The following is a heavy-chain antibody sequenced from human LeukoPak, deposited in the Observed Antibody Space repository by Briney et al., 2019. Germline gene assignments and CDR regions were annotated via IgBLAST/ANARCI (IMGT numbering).Heavy chain of an antibody. V-gene: IGHV3-48*03. CDR1: GFTFSSYE. CDR2: IGSRGTPM. CDR3: ASVDTALFHFYGMDA. Sequence: GGSLRLSCVASGFTFSSYEMNWVRKAPGKGLEWVSYIGSRGTPMYYADSVKGRFTISRDNAKNSLSLYMDSLRVEDTAVYYCASVDTALFHFYGMDAWGPGATVTVSS. J-gene: IGHJ6*02. D-gene: IGHD5-18*01.